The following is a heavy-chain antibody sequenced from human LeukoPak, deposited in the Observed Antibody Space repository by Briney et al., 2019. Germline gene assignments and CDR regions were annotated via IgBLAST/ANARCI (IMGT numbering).Heavy chain of an antibody. CDR2: IYSGGST. CDR3: ARVGSYYYDSSGYEY. CDR1: GFTVSSNY. V-gene: IGHV3-53*01. D-gene: IGHD3-22*01. J-gene: IGHJ4*02. Sequence: GGSLRLSCAASGFTVSSNYMSWVRQAPGKGLEGVSVIYSGGSTYYADSVKGRFTISRHNSKNTLYLQMNSLRAEDTAVYYCARVGSYYYDSSGYEYWGQGTLVTVSS.